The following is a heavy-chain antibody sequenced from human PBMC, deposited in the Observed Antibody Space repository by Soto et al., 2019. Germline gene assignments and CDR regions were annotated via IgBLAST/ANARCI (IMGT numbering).Heavy chain of an antibody. V-gene: IGHV4-39*01. D-gene: IGHD2-21*02. Sequence: PSETLSLTCTVSGGSISRSSYYWGCIRQPPGKGLEWIGSIYYSGNTYYNPSLKSRVTISVDTSKNQFSLKLSSVTAADTAVYYCAIGRDHYYYYGMDVWGQGTTVTVSS. CDR2: IYYSGNT. CDR1: GGSISRSSYY. J-gene: IGHJ6*02. CDR3: AIGRDHYYYYGMDV.